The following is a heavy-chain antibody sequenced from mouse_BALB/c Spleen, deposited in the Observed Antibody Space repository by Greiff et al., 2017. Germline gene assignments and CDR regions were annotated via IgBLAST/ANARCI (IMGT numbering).Heavy chain of an antibody. D-gene: IGHD2-1*01. Sequence: DVKLVESGGGLVKPGGSLKLSCAASGFTFSSYAMSWVRQSPEKRLEWVAEISSGGSYTYYPDTVTGRFTISRDNAKNTLYLEMSSLRSEDTAMYYCARDGGNYERFAYWGQGTLVTVSA. V-gene: IGHV5-9-4*01. J-gene: IGHJ3*01. CDR1: GFTFSSYA. CDR3: ARDGGNYERFAY. CDR2: ISSGGSYT.